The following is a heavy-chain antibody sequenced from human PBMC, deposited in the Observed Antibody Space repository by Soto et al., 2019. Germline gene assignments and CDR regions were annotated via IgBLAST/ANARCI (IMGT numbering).Heavy chain of an antibody. CDR1: GYTFTSYG. Sequence: QVQLVQSGAEVKKPGASVKVSCKASGYTFTSYGISWVRQAPGQGLEWMGWISAYNGNTHYAQKLQGRVTMTTDTATSTAYMELRSLRSDDTAVYYCPRATHRLRFLEWTYNWFDPWGQGTLVTVSS. J-gene: IGHJ5*02. D-gene: IGHD3-3*01. CDR2: ISAYNGNT. CDR3: PRATHRLRFLEWTYNWFDP. V-gene: IGHV1-18*04.